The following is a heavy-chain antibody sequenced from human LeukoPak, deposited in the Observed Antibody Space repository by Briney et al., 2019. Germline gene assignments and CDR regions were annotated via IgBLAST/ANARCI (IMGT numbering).Heavy chain of an antibody. J-gene: IGHJ3*02. V-gene: IGHV3-21*01. D-gene: IGHD2-15*01. CDR1: GFTFSSYS. CDR2: ISSSSSYI. CDR3: ARDIVRVSAFDI. Sequence: GGSLRLSCAASGFTFSSYSMNWVRQAPGKGLEWVSSISSSSSYIYYADSVKGRFTISRDNAKNSLYLQMNSLRAEDTAVYYCARDIVRVSAFDIWGQGTMVTVSS.